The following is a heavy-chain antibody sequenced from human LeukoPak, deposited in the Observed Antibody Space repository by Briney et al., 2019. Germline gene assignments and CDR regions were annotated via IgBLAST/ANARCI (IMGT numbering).Heavy chain of an antibody. V-gene: IGHV3-30*18. CDR3: AKDQDLGQWLANYYYYGVDV. D-gene: IGHD6-19*01. Sequence: PGGSLRLSCAASGFTFSSYGMHWVRQAPGKGLEWVAVISYDGSNKYYADSVKGRFTISRDNSKSTLYLQMNSLRAEDTAVYYCAKDQDLGQWLANYYYYGVDVWGKGTTVTVSS. CDR1: GFTFSSYG. CDR2: ISYDGSNK. J-gene: IGHJ6*04.